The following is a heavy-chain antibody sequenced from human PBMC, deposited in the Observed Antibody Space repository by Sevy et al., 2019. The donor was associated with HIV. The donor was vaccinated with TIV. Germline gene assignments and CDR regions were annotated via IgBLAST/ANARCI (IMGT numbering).Heavy chain of an antibody. D-gene: IGHD2-8*01. CDR3: AREGCTKPHDY. CDR1: GFTFSTSS. Sequence: GSLRLSCAAPGFTFSTSSMSWVRQAPGKGLEWVSSVSSSSSFIYYADSVKGRFTISRDNAKNSLYLQMNSLRAEDTAVYYCAREGCTKPHDYWGQGTLVTVSS. J-gene: IGHJ4*02. V-gene: IGHV3-21*04. CDR2: VSSSSSFI.